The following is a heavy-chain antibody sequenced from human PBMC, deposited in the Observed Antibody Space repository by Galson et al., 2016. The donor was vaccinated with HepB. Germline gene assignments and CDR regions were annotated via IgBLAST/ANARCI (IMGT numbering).Heavy chain of an antibody. CDR2: ISAYNGNT. V-gene: IGHV1-18*01. D-gene: IGHD6-13*01. CDR1: GYTFTSYG. J-gene: IGHJ3*02. Sequence: SVKVSCKASGYTFTSYGISWVRQAPGQGLEWMGWISAYNGNTNYAQKLQGRITMTTDTSTSTAYMELRSLRPDDTAVYYCARDYVILGTTAGGEISSWDDTFDIWGQGTMVIVSS. CDR3: ARDYVILGTTAGGEISSWDDTFDI.